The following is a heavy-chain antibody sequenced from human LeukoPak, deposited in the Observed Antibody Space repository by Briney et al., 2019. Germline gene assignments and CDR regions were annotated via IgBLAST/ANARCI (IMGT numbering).Heavy chain of an antibody. V-gene: IGHV1-69*13. CDR1: GGTFSSYA. CDR2: IIPIFGTA. CDR3: ARSEVGATENALDY. D-gene: IGHD1-26*01. J-gene: IGHJ4*02. Sequence: SVKVSCKASGGTFSSYAISWVRQAPGQGLEWMGGIIPIFGTANYAQKFQGRVTITADESTSTAYMELSRLRSEDTAVYYCARSEVGATENALDYWGQGTLVTVSS.